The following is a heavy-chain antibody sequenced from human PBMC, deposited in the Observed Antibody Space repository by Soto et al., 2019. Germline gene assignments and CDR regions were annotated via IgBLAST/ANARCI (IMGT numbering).Heavy chain of an antibody. D-gene: IGHD4-17*01. J-gene: IGHJ5*02. CDR1: GFTVSSNY. V-gene: IGHV3-53*01. Sequence: PGGSLRLSCAASGFTVSSNYMSWVRQAPGKGLEWVSVIYSGGSTYYADSVKGRFTISRDNSKNTLYLQMNSLRAEDTAVYYCARDMNGDYPRHNWFDPWGQGTLVTVSS. CDR2: IYSGGST. CDR3: ARDMNGDYPRHNWFDP.